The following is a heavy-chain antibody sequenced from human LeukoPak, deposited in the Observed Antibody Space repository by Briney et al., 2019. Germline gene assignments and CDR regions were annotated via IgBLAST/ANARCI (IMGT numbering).Heavy chain of an antibody. CDR2: INPSGGST. CDR1: GYTFTSYY. Sequence: ASVKVSCKASGYTFTSYYMHWVRQAPGQGLEWMGIINPSGGSTSYAQKFQGRVTMTRDTSTSTVYMELSSLRSEDTAVYYCARDLRLDDFWSGYDYWGQGTLVTVSS. J-gene: IGHJ4*02. V-gene: IGHV1-46*01. CDR3: ARDLRLDDFWSGYDY. D-gene: IGHD3-3*01.